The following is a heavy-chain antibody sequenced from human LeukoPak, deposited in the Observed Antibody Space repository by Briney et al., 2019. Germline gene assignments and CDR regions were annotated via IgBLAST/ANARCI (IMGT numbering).Heavy chain of an antibody. Sequence: PSETLSLTCTVSGGSIIDYYWSWIRQPAGKGLEWIGRIYTSGSTDYNPSLKSRVTMSVDTSKNQFSLELNSVTAADTAVYYCARNSTLGGYYFCYMDVWGKGTTVSVSS. V-gene: IGHV4-4*07. CDR2: IYTSGST. CDR3: ARNSTLGGYYFCYMDV. D-gene: IGHD4-23*01. CDR1: GGSIIDYY. J-gene: IGHJ6*03.